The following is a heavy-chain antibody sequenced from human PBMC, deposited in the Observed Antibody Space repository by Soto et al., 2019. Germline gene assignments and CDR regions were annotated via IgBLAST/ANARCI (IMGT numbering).Heavy chain of an antibody. V-gene: IGHV4-39*01. D-gene: IGHD1-26*01. Sequence: QLHLRESGPGLVKPSETLSLTCTVSGGSITSSSYYWGWIRQPPGKGLEWIGSIYYSGSTYYNPCLKRRVTISLDTSKNQFSLKLSSVTAAATAVYYCATQEVGGSYVYTFDPWGQGTLVTVSS. CDR3: ATQEVGGSYVYTFDP. CDR1: GGSITSSSYY. CDR2: IYYSGST. J-gene: IGHJ5*02.